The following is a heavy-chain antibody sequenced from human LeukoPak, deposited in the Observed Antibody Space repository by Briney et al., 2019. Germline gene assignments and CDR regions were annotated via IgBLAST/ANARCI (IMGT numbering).Heavy chain of an antibody. CDR1: GYTFTNYW. CDR2: IYPSDSDI. V-gene: IGHV5-51*01. Sequence: PGESLQISCQASGYTFTNYWIGWVRQMPGKGLEWMGIIYPSDSDIRYSPSFQGQVTISADKSISTAYLQWSSLKSSDTAMYYCARPGSHWYFELWGRGTLVTVSS. CDR3: ARPGSHWYFEL. J-gene: IGHJ2*01.